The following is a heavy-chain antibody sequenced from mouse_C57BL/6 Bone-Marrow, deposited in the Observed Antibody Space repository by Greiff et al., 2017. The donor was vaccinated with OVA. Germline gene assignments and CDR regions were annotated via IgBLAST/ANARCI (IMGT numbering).Heavy chain of an antibody. CDR2: ISDGGSYT. D-gene: IGHD2-1*01. CDR3: ERAVPFYDGNTLYATDY. J-gene: IGHJ4*01. CDR1: GFTFSSYA. Sequence: EVQRVESGGGLVKPGGSLKLSCAASGFTFSSYAMSWVRQTPEKRLEWVATISDGGSYTYYPDNVQGRFTISRDNAKNTLYLQMSQLKSEDTAMYYCERAVPFYDGNTLYATDYWGQGTSVTVSS. V-gene: IGHV5-4*01.